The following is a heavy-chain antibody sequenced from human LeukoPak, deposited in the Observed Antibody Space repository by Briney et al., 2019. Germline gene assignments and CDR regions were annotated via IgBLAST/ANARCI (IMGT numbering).Heavy chain of an antibody. V-gene: IGHV4-31*03. CDR3: ARAGYSSSWYPHYAFDI. J-gene: IGHJ3*02. CDR1: GGSISSGGYY. D-gene: IGHD6-13*01. Sequence: ASETLSLTCTVSGGSISSGGYYWSWIRQHPGKGLEWIGYIYYSGSTYYNPSLKSRVTISVDTSKNQFSLKLSSVTAADTAVYYCARAGYSSSWYPHYAFDIWGQGTMVTVSS. CDR2: IYYSGST.